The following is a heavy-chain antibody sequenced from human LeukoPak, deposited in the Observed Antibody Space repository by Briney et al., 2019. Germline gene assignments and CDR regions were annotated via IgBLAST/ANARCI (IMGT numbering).Heavy chain of an antibody. J-gene: IGHJ4*02. Sequence: KPGGSLRLSCAASGFTFSNAWMSWVRQAPGKGLEWVGRIKSKTDGGTTDYAAPGKGRFTISRDDSKNTLYLQMNSLKTEDTAVYYCARVYGYSSGWFDYWGQGTLVTVSS. V-gene: IGHV3-15*01. CDR1: GFTFSNAW. D-gene: IGHD6-19*01. CDR2: IKSKTDGGTT. CDR3: ARVYGYSSGWFDY.